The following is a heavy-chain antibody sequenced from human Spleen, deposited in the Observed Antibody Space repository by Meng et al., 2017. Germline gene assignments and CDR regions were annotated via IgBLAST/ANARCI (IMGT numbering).Heavy chain of an antibody. D-gene: IGHD3-16*01. J-gene: IGHJ5*02. V-gene: IGHV3-30-3*01. Sequence: VRLLESGGGLVQPGGSLRLSCAASGFTLRTYAMSWVRLAPGKGPQWVAIVSHDGNSGCYADSVKGRFSVSRDNFKNIQFLHMNSLRPEDTALYYCARDKSHYDGRSGWFDPWGQGTLVTVSS. CDR3: ARDKSHYDGRSGWFDP. CDR1: GFTLRTYA. CDR2: VSHDGNSG.